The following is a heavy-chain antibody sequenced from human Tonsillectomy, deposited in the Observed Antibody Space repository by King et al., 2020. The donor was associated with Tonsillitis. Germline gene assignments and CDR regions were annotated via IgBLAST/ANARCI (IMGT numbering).Heavy chain of an antibody. CDR3: ARWRTYYDY. D-gene: IGHD3-3*01. CDR1: GGSISSYY. V-gene: IGHV4-59*01. Sequence: VQLQESGPRLVKPSETLSLTCTVSGGSISSYYWSWIRQPPGKGLEWIGNVFYSGSTSYNASLKSRVTISVDTSKNQFSLKLSSVIAADTAVYYCARWRTYYDYLGQGTLVTVSS. CDR2: VFYSGST. J-gene: IGHJ4*02.